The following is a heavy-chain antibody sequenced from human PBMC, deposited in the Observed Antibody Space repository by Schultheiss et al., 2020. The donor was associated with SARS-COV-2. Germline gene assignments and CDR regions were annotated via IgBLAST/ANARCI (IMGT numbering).Heavy chain of an antibody. V-gene: IGHV3-23*01. CDR3: AREGPDYGDYFSFGMDV. CDR1: GFTFSSYA. D-gene: IGHD4-17*01. Sequence: GGSLRLSCAASGFTFSSYAMSWVRQAPGKGLEWVSAISGSGGSTYYADSVKGRFTISRDNSKHTLFLQMNSLTTDDMAVYYCAREGPDYGDYFSFGMDVWGQGTAVTVSS. CDR2: ISGSGGST. J-gene: IGHJ6*02.